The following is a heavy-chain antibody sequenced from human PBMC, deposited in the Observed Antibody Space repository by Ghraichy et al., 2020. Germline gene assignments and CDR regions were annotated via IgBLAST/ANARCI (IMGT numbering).Heavy chain of an antibody. D-gene: IGHD3-3*01. V-gene: IGHV3-7*01. J-gene: IGHJ4*02. CDR1: GFIFSRYW. CDR2: IKEDGSKE. Sequence: GESMNISCAASGFIFSRYWMAWVRQAPGTGPEWVANIKEDGSKEYYVDTVEGRFTISRDNARNSLYLQMTSLIAEDTAVYYCVRDFVHSWDYWGQGTLVIVSS. CDR3: VRDFVHSWDY.